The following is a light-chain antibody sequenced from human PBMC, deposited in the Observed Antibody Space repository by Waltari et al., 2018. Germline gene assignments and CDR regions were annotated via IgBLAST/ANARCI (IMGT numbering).Light chain of an antibody. V-gene: IGLV2-8*01. CDR1: SSDVGGYNF. Sequence: QSALTQPPSASGSPGQSVTISCTGTSSDVGGYNFVSWYQQHPGKAPKLMIYEVSERPSGGPDRFSGSKSGNTASLTVSGLQTEDESDYYCSSYAGSMTLVFGGGTKLTVL. CDR2: EVS. CDR3: SSYAGSMTLV. J-gene: IGLJ2*01.